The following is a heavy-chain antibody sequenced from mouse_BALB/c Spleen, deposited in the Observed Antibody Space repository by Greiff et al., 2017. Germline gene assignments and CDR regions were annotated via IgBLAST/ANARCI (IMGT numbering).Heavy chain of an antibody. V-gene: IGHV5-6-3*01. D-gene: IGHD2-4*01. CDR1: GFTFSSYG. CDR2: INSNGGST. Sequence: EVKLMESGGGLVQPGGSLKLSCAASGFTFSSYGMSWVRQTPDKRLELVATINSNGGSTYYPDSVKGRFTISRDNAKNTLYLQMSSLKSEDTAMYYCARDPSTMITPGLAYWGQGTLVTASA. J-gene: IGHJ3*01. CDR3: ARDPSTMITPGLAY.